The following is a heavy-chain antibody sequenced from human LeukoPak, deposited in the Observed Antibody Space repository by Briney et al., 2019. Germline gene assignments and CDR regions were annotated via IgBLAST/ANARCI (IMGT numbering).Heavy chain of an antibody. Sequence: GGSLRLSCAASGFTFSRYWMHWVRQAPGKGLVWVSRINSDGSWTSYADSVKGRFTISKDNAKNTVYLQMNNLRAEDTAVYYCVSFYVTYWGRGTLVTVSS. J-gene: IGHJ4*02. V-gene: IGHV3-74*01. CDR3: VSFYVTY. CDR1: GFTFSRYW. D-gene: IGHD2/OR15-2a*01. CDR2: INSDGSWT.